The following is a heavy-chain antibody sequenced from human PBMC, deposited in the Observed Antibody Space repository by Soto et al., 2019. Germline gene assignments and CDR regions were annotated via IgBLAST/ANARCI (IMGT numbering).Heavy chain of an antibody. CDR1: GYTFGFFG. D-gene: IGHD2-15*01. CDR2: ISAGGTNT. V-gene: IGHV3-30*03. J-gene: IGHJ2*01. CDR3: ARGNLSFDFDP. Sequence: QIQLVESGGDVVQPGRSLRLSCTASGYTFGFFGMHWVRQAPGKGLEWVAFISAGGTNTYYADSVRGRFTLSRDNSMRTGYLQMNTLRDDDTGLYFCARGNLSFDFDPCGRGTLVTVSS.